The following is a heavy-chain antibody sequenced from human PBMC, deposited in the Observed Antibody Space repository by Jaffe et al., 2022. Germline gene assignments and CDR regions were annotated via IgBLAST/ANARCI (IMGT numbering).Heavy chain of an antibody. CDR2: IRSKAYGGTT. CDR3: TRDSSAWYYYGSGSYAIDY. D-gene: IGHD3-10*01. CDR1: GFTFGDYA. J-gene: IGHJ4*02. Sequence: EVQLVESGGGLVQPGRSLRLSCTASGFTFGDYAMSWVRQAPGKGLEWVGFIRSKAYGGTTEYAASVKGRFTISRDDSKSIAYLQMNSLKTEDTAVYYCTRDSSAWYYYGSGSYAIDYWGQGTLVTVSS. V-gene: IGHV3-49*04.